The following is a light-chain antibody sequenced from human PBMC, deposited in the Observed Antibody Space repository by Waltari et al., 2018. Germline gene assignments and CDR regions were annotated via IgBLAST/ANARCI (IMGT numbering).Light chain of an antibody. CDR1: QSISGW. Sequence: DIQLTQTPSTLSASVGDRVTITCRASQSISGWLAWYQQKPGKAPKLLIHTASILQSGVPSRFSGSGSGTDFTLTISSLQAEDFATYYCQQLDRYPFTFGGGTKVEIK. J-gene: IGKJ4*01. V-gene: IGKV1-5*01. CDR3: QQLDRYPFT. CDR2: TAS.